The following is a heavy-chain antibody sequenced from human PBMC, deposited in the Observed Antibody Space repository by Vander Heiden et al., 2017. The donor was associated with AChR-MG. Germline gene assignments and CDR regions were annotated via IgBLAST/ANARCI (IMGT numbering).Heavy chain of an antibody. CDR2: IHYSGNS. CDR1: GCSISSHS. D-gene: IGHD4-4*01. Sequence: QVQLQESGPGLAKPSDTLSLTCTVPGCSISSHSWCCIRQPPGKELEWIGSIHYSGNSAYNPSLKNRVTISVDTSKNQFSLRLNSVTAADTAVFYCAREIRTAVTMSGPKDSYYYYNGLDVWGQGTTVTVSS. J-gene: IGHJ6*02. V-gene: IGHV4-59*11. CDR3: AREIRTAVTMSGPKDSYYYYNGLDV.